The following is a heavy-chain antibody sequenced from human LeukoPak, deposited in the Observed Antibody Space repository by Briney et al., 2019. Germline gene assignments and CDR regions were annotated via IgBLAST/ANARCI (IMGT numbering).Heavy chain of an antibody. J-gene: IGHJ4*02. CDR3: ARDKVSSLDY. CDR2: INPNSGGT. Sequence: ASVKVSCKASRYTFTCSYMHWGRQAPGQGLEWMGWINPNSGGTSYAQKFQGRVAMTWDTSINTAYMELSRLRSDDTAVYYCARDKVSSLDYWGQGTLVTVSS. V-gene: IGHV1-2*02. CDR1: RYTFTCSY. D-gene: IGHD6-13*01.